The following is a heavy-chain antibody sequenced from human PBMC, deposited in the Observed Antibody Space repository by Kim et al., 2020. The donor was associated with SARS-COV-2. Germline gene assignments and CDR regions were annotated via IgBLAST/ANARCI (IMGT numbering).Heavy chain of an antibody. CDR3: ARYCSSTSCRWFDP. CDR1: GGSISSGGYY. Sequence: SETLSLTCTVSGGSISSGGYYWSWIRQYPGKGLEWIGYIYYSGSTYYNPSLRSRVSISVDTSKNQFSLKLNSVTAADTAVHYCARYCSSTSCRWFDPWGQGTLVTVSS. CDR2: IYYSGST. J-gene: IGHJ5*02. V-gene: IGHV4-31*03. D-gene: IGHD2-2*01.